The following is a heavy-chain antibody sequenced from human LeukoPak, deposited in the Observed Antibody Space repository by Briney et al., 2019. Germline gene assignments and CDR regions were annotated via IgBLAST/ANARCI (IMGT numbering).Heavy chain of an antibody. J-gene: IGHJ1*01. Sequence: GGSLRLSCAASGFTFSSYEMNWVRQAPGKGLEWVSYISSSGSTIYYADSVKGRFTISRDNAKNSPYLQMNSLRSEDTAVYYCARGQGYSYGYGLGKHWGQGTLVTVSS. V-gene: IGHV3-48*03. CDR1: GFTFSSYE. D-gene: IGHD5-18*01. CDR3: ARGQGYSYGYGLGKH. CDR2: ISSSGSTI.